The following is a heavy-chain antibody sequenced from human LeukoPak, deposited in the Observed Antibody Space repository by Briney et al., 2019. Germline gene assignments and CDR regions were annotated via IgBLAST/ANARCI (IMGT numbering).Heavy chain of an antibody. V-gene: IGHV1-46*01. Sequence: ASVEVSCKASGYTFTNYYIHWVRQAPGQGLEWMGKIHPSGGSTSYPQNFQGRVTMIRDTSTGTVYMELSSLRSEDTAVYFCARSSTVTAARWHFDLWGRGTLVTVSS. J-gene: IGHJ2*01. CDR1: GYTFTNYY. CDR2: IHPSGGST. D-gene: IGHD4-17*01. CDR3: ARSSTVTAARWHFDL.